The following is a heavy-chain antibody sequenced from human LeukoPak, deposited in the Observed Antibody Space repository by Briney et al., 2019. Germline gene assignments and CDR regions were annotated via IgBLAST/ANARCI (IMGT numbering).Heavy chain of an antibody. CDR2: MNPNSGNT. D-gene: IGHD1-26*01. CDR1: GGTFSSYA. Sequence: ASVKVPCKASGGTFSSYAISWVRQAPGQGLEWMGWMNPNSGNTGYAQKFQGRVTMTRNTSISTAYMELSSLRSEDTAVYYCARGWWELLEYWGQGTLVTVSS. J-gene: IGHJ4*02. V-gene: IGHV1-8*02. CDR3: ARGWWELLEY.